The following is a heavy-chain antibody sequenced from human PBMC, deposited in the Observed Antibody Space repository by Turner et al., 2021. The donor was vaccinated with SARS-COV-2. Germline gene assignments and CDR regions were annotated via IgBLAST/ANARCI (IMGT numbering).Heavy chain of an antibody. J-gene: IGHJ4*02. Sequence: EVQLVESGGGLVQPGRSLRLSCAASGFTFDDYAMHWVRQAPGKGLEWVSGISWNRGSIGYADSVKGRFTISRDNAKNSLYLQMNSLRAEDTAFYYCARDRGGEQLVRLFDYWGQGTLVTVSS. V-gene: IGHV3-9*01. D-gene: IGHD6-6*01. CDR3: ARDRGGEQLVRLFDY. CDR1: GFTFDDYA. CDR2: ISWNRGSI.